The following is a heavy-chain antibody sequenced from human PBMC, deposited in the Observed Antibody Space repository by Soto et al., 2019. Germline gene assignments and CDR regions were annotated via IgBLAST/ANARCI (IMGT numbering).Heavy chain of an antibody. J-gene: IGHJ5*02. CDR3: ARVLSYCSSTSCYTGWFDP. V-gene: IGHV1-69*13. Sequence: SVKVSCKASGGTFSSYAISWVRQAPGQGLEWMGGIIPIFGTANYAQKFQGRVTITADESTSAAYMELSSLRSEDTAVYYCARVLSYCSSTSCYTGWFDPWGQGTLVTVSS. CDR2: IIPIFGTA. CDR1: GGTFSSYA. D-gene: IGHD2-2*02.